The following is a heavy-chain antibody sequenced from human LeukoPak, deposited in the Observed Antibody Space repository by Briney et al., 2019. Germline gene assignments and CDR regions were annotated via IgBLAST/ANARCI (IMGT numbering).Heavy chain of an antibody. V-gene: IGHV3-66*01. CDR1: GFTVSSTY. CDR3: PRTYYDILTGYYY. CDR2: IYSGGTT. D-gene: IGHD3-9*01. J-gene: IGHJ4*02. Sequence: GGSLRLSCAASGFTVSSTYMSWVRQAPGKGLEWVSVIYSGGTTFSADSVKGRFTISRDNSKNTLYLQMNSLRAEDTAVYYCPRTYYDILTGYYYWGQGTLVTVSS.